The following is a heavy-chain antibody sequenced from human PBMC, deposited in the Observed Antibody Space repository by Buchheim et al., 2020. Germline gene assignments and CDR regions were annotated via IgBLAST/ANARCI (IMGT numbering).Heavy chain of an antibody. V-gene: IGHV4-34*01. D-gene: IGHD3-22*01. CDR1: DGSFSGYQ. Sequence: QVQLQQWGAGLLKPSETLSLTCAIYDGSFSGYQWSRIRQPPGKGLEWIGEIDHGGSTNYNPSPKSRVTISLDTSENQFSLKLTSVTAADTAVYYCARMYYYDSSGLLFDPWGQG. CDR3: ARMYYYDSSGLLFDP. J-gene: IGHJ5*02. CDR2: IDHGGST.